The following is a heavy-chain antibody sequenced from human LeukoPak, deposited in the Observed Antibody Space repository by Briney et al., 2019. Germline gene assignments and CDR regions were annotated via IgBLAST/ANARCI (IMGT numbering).Heavy chain of an antibody. D-gene: IGHD6-19*01. CDR3: AKGLGDSSGWHFDY. CDR1: GGTFVDYG. CDR2: ISYDGSNK. V-gene: IGHV3-30*18. J-gene: IGHJ4*02. Sequence: PGRLRRRSWAAVGGTFVDYGGRWVRQAPGKGLEWVAVISYDGSNKYYADSVKGRLTISRDNSKNTLYLQMNSLRAEDTAVYYCAKGLGDSSGWHFDYWGQGTLVTVSS.